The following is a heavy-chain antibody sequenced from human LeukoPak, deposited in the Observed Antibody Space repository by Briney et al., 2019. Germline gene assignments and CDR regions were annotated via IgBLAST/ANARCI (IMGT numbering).Heavy chain of an antibody. J-gene: IGHJ4*02. CDR3: ARVVYYYDSSGYLPYPDY. Sequence: GASVKVSCKASGYTFTSYGISWVRQAPGQGLEWMGWISAYNGNTNYAQKLQGRVTMTTDTSTSPAYMELRSLRSDDTAVYYCARVVYYYDSSGYLPYPDYWGQGTLVTVSS. D-gene: IGHD3-22*01. CDR2: ISAYNGNT. V-gene: IGHV1-18*01. CDR1: GYTFTSYG.